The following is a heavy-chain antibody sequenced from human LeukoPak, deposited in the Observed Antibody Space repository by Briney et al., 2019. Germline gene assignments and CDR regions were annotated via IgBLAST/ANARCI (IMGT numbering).Heavy chain of an antibody. J-gene: IGHJ4*02. CDR3: ARDGIGSGSNSYFDY. CDR2: IRYDGSNK. D-gene: IGHD3-22*01. CDR1: GFTFSSYG. Sequence: GGSLRLSCAASGFTFSSYGMHWVRQAPGKGLEWVAFIRYDGSNKYYADSVKGRFTISRDNSKNTLYLQMNSLRAEDTAVYYCARDGIGSGSNSYFDYWGQGTLVTVSS. V-gene: IGHV3-30*02.